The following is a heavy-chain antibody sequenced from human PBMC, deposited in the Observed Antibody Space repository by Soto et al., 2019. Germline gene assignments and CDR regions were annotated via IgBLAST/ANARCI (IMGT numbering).Heavy chain of an antibody. V-gene: IGHV3-73*02. CDR3: TRQGDYGEFLS. CDR2: IRSKANSYAT. D-gene: IGHD4-17*01. J-gene: IGHJ4*02. CDR1: GFTFSGSA. Sequence: EVQLVESGGGLVQPGGSLKLSCAASGFTFSGSAMHWVRQASGKGLEWVGRIRSKANSYATAYAASVKGRFTISRDDSKNTAYLQMNSLKTEDTAVDYCTRQGDYGEFLSWGQGTLVTVSS.